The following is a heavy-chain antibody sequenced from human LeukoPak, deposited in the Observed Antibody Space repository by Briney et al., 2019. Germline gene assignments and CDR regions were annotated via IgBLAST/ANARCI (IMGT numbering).Heavy chain of an antibody. Sequence: SETLSLTCTVSGDSINSLDLWSWVRQPPGKGLEWIGEMYLSGTTHSNPSVKSRVTTSIDKSKNQFFLNLSSVTAADTAVYYCAGLVGRYSSGLYYYYFDYWGQGTLVTVSS. CDR2: MYLSGTT. CDR3: AGLVGRYSSGLYYYYFDY. V-gene: IGHV4-4*02. D-gene: IGHD3-22*01. CDR1: GDSINSLDL. J-gene: IGHJ4*02.